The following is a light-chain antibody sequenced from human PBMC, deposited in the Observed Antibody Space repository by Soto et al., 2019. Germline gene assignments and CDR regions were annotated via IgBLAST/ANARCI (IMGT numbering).Light chain of an antibody. CDR3: QQSDSLPIT. CDR1: QDISNY. J-gene: IGKJ5*01. CDR2: DAS. Sequence: DIQMTQSPSSLSASVGDRVTITCRASQDISNYLNWYQQRPGKAPKLLIYDASNVERGDPSRFSGSRSGTHFTFAISSRQPEGVATYYCQQSDSLPITFGQGTRLEI. V-gene: IGKV1-33*01.